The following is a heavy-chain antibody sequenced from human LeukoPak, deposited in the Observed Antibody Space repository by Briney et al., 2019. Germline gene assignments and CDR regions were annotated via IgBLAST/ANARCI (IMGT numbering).Heavy chain of an antibody. D-gene: IGHD6-19*01. J-gene: IGHJ4*02. V-gene: IGHV3-15*01. CDR2: IKSKTDGGAT. CDR1: GFTFSSYG. Sequence: GGSLRLSCAASGFTFSSYGMHWVRQAPGKGLEWVGRIKSKTDGGATDYAAPVKGRFTISRDDSKTTLYLQMNSLKTEDTAVYYCTTEGYSSAWYPWFDYWGQGTLVTVSS. CDR3: TTEGYSSAWYPWFDY.